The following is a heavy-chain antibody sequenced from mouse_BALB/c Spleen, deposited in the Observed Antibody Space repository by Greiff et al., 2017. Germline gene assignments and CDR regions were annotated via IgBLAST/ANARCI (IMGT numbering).Heavy chain of an antibody. V-gene: IGHV1-63*02. CDR1: GYTFTNYW. J-gene: IGHJ3*01. D-gene: IGHD1-1*02. Sequence: QVQLQQSGAELVRPGTSVKISCKASGYTFTNYWLGWVKQRPGHGLEWIGDIYPGGGYTNYNEKFKGKATLTADTSSSTAYMQLSSLTSEDSAVYFCARGGNYAWFAYWGQGTLVTVSA. CDR3: ARGGNYAWFAY. CDR2: IYPGGGYT.